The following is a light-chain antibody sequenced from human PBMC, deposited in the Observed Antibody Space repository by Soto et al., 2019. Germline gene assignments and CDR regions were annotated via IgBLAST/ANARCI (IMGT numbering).Light chain of an antibody. CDR1: QDVVNY. V-gene: IGKV1-39*01. CDR2: AAS. J-gene: IGKJ2*01. Sequence: DIDMTQAPSSLSASVGGRVTITCRAGQDVVNYLNWYQQKPGKAPRLLIYAASSLQSGVPSRFSGSGSGTTFTLTITDLLPEDVATYYCQQSRTTAYTFAQGTKVEIK. CDR3: QQSRTTAYT.